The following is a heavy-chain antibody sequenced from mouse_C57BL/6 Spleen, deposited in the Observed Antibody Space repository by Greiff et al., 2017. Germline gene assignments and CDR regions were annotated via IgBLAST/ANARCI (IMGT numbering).Heavy chain of an antibody. CDR1: GYTFTSYG. V-gene: IGHV1-72*01. D-gene: IGHD3-1*01. CDR2: IDPKSGGT. CDR3: ARAPGSAMDY. Sequence: QVQLQQPGAELVKPGASVKLSCKASGYTFTSYGMHGVKQRPGRGLEWIGRIDPKSGGTKYNEKFKSKATLTVDKPSSTAYMQLSSLTSEDSAVYYCARAPGSAMDYWGQGTSVTVSS. J-gene: IGHJ4*01.